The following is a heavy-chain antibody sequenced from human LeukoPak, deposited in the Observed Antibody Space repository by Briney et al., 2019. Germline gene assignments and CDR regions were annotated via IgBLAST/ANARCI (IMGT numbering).Heavy chain of an antibody. D-gene: IGHD3-9*01. CDR2: IVVGSGNT. J-gene: IGHJ3*02. Sequence: TSVKVSCKASGFTFTSSAVQWVRQARGQRLEWIGWIVVGSGNTNYAQKFQERVTITRVMSTSTAYMELSSLRSEDTAVYYCAADLSSDILTGYTNDAFDIWGQGTMVTVSS. CDR1: GFTFTSSA. V-gene: IGHV1-58*01. CDR3: AADLSSDILTGYTNDAFDI.